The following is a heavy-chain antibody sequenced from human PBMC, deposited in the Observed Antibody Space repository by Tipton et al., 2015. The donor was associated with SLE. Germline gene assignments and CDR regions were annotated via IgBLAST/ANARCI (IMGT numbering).Heavy chain of an antibody. CDR1: GFSFSDYY. D-gene: IGHD4/OR15-4a*01. V-gene: IGHV3-11*04. CDR2: ISHTSSNI. CDR3: ARDMVEARAFDI. Sequence: GSLRLSCAASGFSFSDYYMSWIRQAPGKGLEWISYISHTSSNIAYADSVKGRFSISRDNAKNSLYLQMNSLRVEDTAVYYCARDMVEARAFDIWGRGTMVSVSS. J-gene: IGHJ3*02.